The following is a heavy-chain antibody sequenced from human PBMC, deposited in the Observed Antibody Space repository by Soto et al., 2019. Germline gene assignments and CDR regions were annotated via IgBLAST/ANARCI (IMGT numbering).Heavy chain of an antibody. V-gene: IGHV1-3*01. CDR2: INAGNGNT. CDR1: GYTFTSYA. D-gene: IGHD6-19*01. J-gene: IGHJ4*02. Sequence: ASVKVSCKASGYTFTSYAMHWVRQAPGQRLEWMGWINAGNGNTKYSQKFQGRVTITRDTSASTAYMELSSLRSEDTAVYYCARAKGIAVAGRFAFDYWGQGTLVTVSS. CDR3: ARAKGIAVAGRFAFDY.